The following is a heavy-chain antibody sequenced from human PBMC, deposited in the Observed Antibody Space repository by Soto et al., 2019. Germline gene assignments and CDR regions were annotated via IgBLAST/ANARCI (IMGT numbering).Heavy chain of an antibody. V-gene: IGHV3-48*01. J-gene: IGHJ3*02. CDR1: GFTFSTYN. D-gene: IGHD2-15*01. CDR3: ARMCSGGICFNAFDI. Sequence: PGGSLRLSCAAYGFTFSTYNMNWVHQAPGKGLEWLSYISSTGNTIFYAESVKGRFTISRDNAKNSLYLQMNSLRAEDTAVYYCARMCSGGICFNAFDIWGQGTMVTVSS. CDR2: ISSTGNTI.